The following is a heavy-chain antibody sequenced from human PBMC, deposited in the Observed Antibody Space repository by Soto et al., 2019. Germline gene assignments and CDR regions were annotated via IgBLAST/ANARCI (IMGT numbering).Heavy chain of an antibody. J-gene: IGHJ6*02. CDR3: ARVAVAGLNYGMDV. V-gene: IGHV1-8*01. CDR2: MNPNSGNT. D-gene: IGHD6-19*01. CDR1: GYTFTSYD. Sequence: QVQLVQSGAEVKKPGASVKVSCKASGYTFTSYDINWVRQATGQGLEWMGWMNPNSGNTGYAQKFQGRVTMTRNTSTSTAYMELSSLRSEDTAVYYCARVAVAGLNYGMDVWGQGTTVTVSS.